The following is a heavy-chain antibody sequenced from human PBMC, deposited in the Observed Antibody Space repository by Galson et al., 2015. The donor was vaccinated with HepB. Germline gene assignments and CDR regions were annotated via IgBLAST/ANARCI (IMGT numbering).Heavy chain of an antibody. V-gene: IGHV3-30*04. CDR2: ISHDGNNK. CDR1: EFIFSSYA. Sequence: SLRLSCAATEFIFSSYAMHWIRQAPGKGLSWVALISHDGNNKYYADSLKGRFTISRDNSKNTVYLQMSGLRPDDTAVYYCARTGDDYVWGSLRYHAFDIWGQGTMVTVPS. J-gene: IGHJ3*02. D-gene: IGHD3-16*02. CDR3: ARTGDDYVWGSLRYHAFDI.